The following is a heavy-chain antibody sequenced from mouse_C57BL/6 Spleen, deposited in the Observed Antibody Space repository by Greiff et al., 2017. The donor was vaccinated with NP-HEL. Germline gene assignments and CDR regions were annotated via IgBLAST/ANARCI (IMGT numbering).Heavy chain of an antibody. V-gene: IGHV5-6*01. CDR2: ISSGGSYT. CDR3: ARHWPAAMDY. Sequence: EVMLVESGGDLVKPGGSLKLSCAASGFTFSSYGMSWVRQTPDKRLEWVATISSGGSYTYYPDSVKGRFTISRDNAKNTLYLQMSSLKSEDTAMYYCARHWPAAMDYWGQGTSVTVSS. CDR1: GFTFSSYG. J-gene: IGHJ4*01.